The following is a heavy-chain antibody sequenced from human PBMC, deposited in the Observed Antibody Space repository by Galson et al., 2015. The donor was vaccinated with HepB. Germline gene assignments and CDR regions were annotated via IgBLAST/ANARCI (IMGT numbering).Heavy chain of an antibody. CDR2: ISTFNGDT. CDR3: ARDHPTVTTGWLDP. D-gene: IGHD4-11*01. J-gene: IGHJ5*02. Sequence: SVKVSCKASGYTFTSYGISWLRQAPRQGLEWMGWISTFNGDTSYAQKIQGRATMTTDTSTSTVYLELRSLRSDDTAMYFCARDHPTVTTGWLDPWGQGSLAAVSS. CDR1: GYTFTSYG. V-gene: IGHV1-18*04.